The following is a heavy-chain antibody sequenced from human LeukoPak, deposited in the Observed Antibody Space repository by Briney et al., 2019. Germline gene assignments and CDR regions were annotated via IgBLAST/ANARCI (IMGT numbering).Heavy chain of an antibody. CDR2: MNPNSGNT. CDR1: GYIFINYD. V-gene: IGHV1-8*03. D-gene: IGHD1-26*01. J-gene: IGHJ3*02. Sequence: ASVKVSCKASGYIFINYDINWVRQATGQGLEWMGWMNPNSGNTGCAQKFQGRVTITRNTSISTAYMELSSLRSEDTAVYYCVRGGWWEPLLGAFDIWGQGTMVTVSS. CDR3: VRGGWWEPLLGAFDI.